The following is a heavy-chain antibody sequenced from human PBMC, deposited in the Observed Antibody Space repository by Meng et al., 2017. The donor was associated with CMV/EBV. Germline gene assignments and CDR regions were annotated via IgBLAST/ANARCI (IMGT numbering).Heavy chain of an antibody. D-gene: IGHD3-3*01. J-gene: IGHJ4*02. CDR2: INPNSGDA. CDR3: ARVGETIFGVVTHLDH. Sequence: ASVKVSCKASGYTLTGYSMHWVRQAPGQGLEWMGWINPNSGDAHYAQKFQGRVTMTRDTSISTAYMEVSSLRSDDTAVYYCARVGETIFGVVTHLDHWGQGTLDTVSS. V-gene: IGHV1-2*02. CDR1: GYTLTGYS.